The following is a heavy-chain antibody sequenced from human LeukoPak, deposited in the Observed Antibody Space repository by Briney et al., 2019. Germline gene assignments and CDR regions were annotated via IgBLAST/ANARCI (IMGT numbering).Heavy chain of an antibody. J-gene: IGHJ3*01. Sequence: GGSLRLSCAASAFTVSSNYMSWVRQAPGKGLEWVSAINGGGDATEYADSVKGRFTISRDNSKNTLYLQMNSLRPEDTAVYYCARCTASCYANAFDVWGQGTLLTVSS. V-gene: IGHV3-23*01. CDR1: AFTVSSNY. D-gene: IGHD2-2*01. CDR2: INGGGDAT. CDR3: ARCTASCYANAFDV.